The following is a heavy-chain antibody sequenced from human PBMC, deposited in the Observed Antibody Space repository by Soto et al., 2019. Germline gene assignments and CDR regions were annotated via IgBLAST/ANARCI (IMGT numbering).Heavy chain of an antibody. J-gene: IGHJ4*02. CDR3: ARRRLTTVTYSYYFDY. V-gene: IGHV3-20*04. Sequence: GGSLRLSCAASGFTFDDYGMSWVRQAPGKGLEWVSGINWNGGSTGYADSVKGRFTISRDNAKNSLYLQMNSLRAEDTALYYCARRRLTTVTYSYYFDYWGQGTLVTVSS. CDR2: INWNGGST. CDR1: GFTFDDYG. D-gene: IGHD4-4*01.